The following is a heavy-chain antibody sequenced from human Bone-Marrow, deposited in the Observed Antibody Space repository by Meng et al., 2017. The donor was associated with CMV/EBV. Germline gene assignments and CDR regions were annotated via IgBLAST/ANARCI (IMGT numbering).Heavy chain of an antibody. V-gene: IGHV3-20*01. J-gene: IGHJ6*02. CDR1: GFTFDDYG. CDR2: INWNGGST. D-gene: IGHD3-3*01. Sequence: GGSLRLSCAASGFTFDDYGMSWVRQAPGKGLEWVSGINWNGGSTGYADSVKGRFTISRDNAKNSLYLQMNSLRAEDTALYHCARNATQRFLEWLSNYYYYGMDVWGQGITVIVSS. CDR3: ARNATQRFLEWLSNYYYYGMDV.